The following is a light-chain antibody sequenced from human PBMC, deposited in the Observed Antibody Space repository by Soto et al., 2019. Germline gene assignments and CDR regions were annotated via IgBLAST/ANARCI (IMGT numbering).Light chain of an antibody. CDR3: QVWDSNTAHVL. V-gene: IGLV3-9*01. CDR1: NVGSKN. Sequence: SYELTQPLSVSVALGQTATISCVGDNVGSKNVQGYQRKPGQAPLMVIYRDSGRPSAIPERFSGSHSGNTATLTITRAQGGDEADYYCQVWDSNTAHVLFGGGTKLTVL. J-gene: IGLJ2*01. CDR2: RDS.